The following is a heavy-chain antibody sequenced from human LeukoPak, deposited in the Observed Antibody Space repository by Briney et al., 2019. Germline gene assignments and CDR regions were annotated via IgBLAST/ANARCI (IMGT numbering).Heavy chain of an antibody. J-gene: IGHJ4*02. D-gene: IGHD2-15*01. CDR1: GFAFSNYD. CDR2: IDIAGDT. V-gene: IGHV3-13*04. CDR3: ARGYCSGGSCAGSVDY. Sequence: GGSLRLSCAASGFAFSNYDMHWVRQIAGKGLEWVAAIDIAGDTFYPDSVKGRFTTSRENAKNSFHLQMNSLRAGDTAVYYCARGYCSGGSCAGSVDYWGQGTLVTVSS.